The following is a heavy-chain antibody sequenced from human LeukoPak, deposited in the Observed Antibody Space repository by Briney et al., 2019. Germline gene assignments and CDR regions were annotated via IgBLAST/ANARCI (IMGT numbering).Heavy chain of an antibody. CDR1: GFXFSTYA. Sequence: GGSLRLSCAASGFXFSTYAMSWVRQAPGKGLEWVSAIGGSGGSTYYADSVKGRFTISRDNSKNTLYLQMNSLRAEDTAIYYCARDLPYSSSWGQGTLVTVSS. D-gene: IGHD6-13*01. V-gene: IGHV3-23*01. J-gene: IGHJ4*02. CDR2: IGGSGGST. CDR3: ARDLPYSSS.